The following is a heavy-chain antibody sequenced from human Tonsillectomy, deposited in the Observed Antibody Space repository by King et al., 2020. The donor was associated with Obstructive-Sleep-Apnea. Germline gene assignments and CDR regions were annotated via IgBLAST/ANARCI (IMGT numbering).Heavy chain of an antibody. V-gene: IGHV4-34*01. CDR3: ARVGTTAGDSSGYYLEFDY. J-gene: IGHJ4*02. D-gene: IGHD3-22*01. Sequence: VQLQQWGAGLLKPSETLSLTCAVSGGSFSGYYWSWIRQPPGKGLEWIGEINHSGSTNYNPSLKSRVTISVDTSKNQFSLKLSSVTAADTAVYYCARVGTTAGDSSGYYLEFDYWGQGTLVTVSS. CDR1: GGSFSGYY. CDR2: INHSGST.